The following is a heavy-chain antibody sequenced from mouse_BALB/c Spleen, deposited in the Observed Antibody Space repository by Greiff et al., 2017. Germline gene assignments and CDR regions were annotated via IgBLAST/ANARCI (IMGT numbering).Heavy chain of an antibody. D-gene: IGHD1-1*01. CDR2: IWSGGST. Sequence: VKLQESGPGLVQPSQSLSITCTVSGFSLTSYGVHWVRQSPGKGLEWLGVIWSGGSTDYNAAFISRLSISKDNSKSQVFFKMNSLQANDTAIYYCARGVDFAYWGQGTLVTVSA. V-gene: IGHV2-2*02. CDR3: ARGVDFAY. J-gene: IGHJ3*01. CDR1: GFSLTSYG.